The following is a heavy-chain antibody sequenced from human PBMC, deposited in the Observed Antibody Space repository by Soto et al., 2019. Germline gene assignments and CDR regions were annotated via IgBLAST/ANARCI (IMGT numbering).Heavy chain of an antibody. J-gene: IGHJ6*02. V-gene: IGHV3-9*01. CDR3: VKDMALFGVITLYGMDV. CDR1: GFKFDDYA. CDR2: VSWNSGSI. D-gene: IGHD3-3*01. Sequence: PGGSLRLSCAASGFKFDDYAMHWVRQAPGKGLEWVSGVSWNSGSIGYVDSVEGRFTISRDNAKKSLYLQMNSLRAEDTALYYCVKDMALFGVITLYGMDVWGQGTTVTVSS.